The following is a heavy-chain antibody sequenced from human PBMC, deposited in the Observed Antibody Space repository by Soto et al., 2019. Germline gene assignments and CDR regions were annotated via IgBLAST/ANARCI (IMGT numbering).Heavy chain of an antibody. CDR3: ATTSGTYSSGWQKLDV. Sequence: ASVKVSCKASGYTFTAYHVHWVRQAPGQGLEWMGWINPYSGATNFAQKFQGSVSLTTDPSINTAYMELSSLKSDDTAMYYCATTSGTYSSGWQKLDVWGQGNTVTVSS. CDR2: INPYSGAT. V-gene: IGHV1-2*02. D-gene: IGHD6-19*01. J-gene: IGHJ6*02. CDR1: GYTFTAYH.